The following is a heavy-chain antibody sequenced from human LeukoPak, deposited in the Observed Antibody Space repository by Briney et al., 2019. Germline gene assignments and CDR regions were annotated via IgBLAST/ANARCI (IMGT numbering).Heavy chain of an antibody. CDR3: ARGVEYYDFWSGLLDY. CDR2: INPNSGGT. Sequence: GASVKVSCKASGYTFTSYDINWVRQATGQGLEWLGWINPNSGGTNYAQKFQGRVTMTRDTSISTAYMELSRLRSDDTAVYCCARGVEYYDFWSGLLDYWGQGTLVTVSS. D-gene: IGHD3-3*01. V-gene: IGHV1-2*02. CDR1: GYTFTSYD. J-gene: IGHJ4*02.